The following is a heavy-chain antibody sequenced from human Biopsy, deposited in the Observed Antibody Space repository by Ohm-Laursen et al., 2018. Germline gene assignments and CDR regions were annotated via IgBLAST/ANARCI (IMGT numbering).Heavy chain of an antibody. CDR1: SYTFTGCN. Sequence: ASVKVSCKASSYTFTGCNIHWMRQAPGQGLEWLGYINCKTGATKYAQKFQSTVTMTRDTSISTAYLALGSLRSADTAIYYCARDPLNGHKHFDYWGQGSLVTVSS. J-gene: IGHJ4*02. V-gene: IGHV1-2*02. CDR3: ARDPLNGHKHFDY. CDR2: INCKTGAT. D-gene: IGHD2-8*01.